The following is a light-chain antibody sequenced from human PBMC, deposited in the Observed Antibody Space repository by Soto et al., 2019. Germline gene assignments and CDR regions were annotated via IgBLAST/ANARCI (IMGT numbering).Light chain of an antibody. J-gene: IGKJ1*01. CDR2: HAS. V-gene: IGKV1-5*01. Sequence: DIQLTQSPSTLPASVGDRVTITCRASQSISNWLAWYHQKPGTAPRLLIYHASTVESGVPSRFSDSGSGTEVTRSICGLQPDDFATYYCQQYMSYSFGQGTKVDIK. CDR1: QSISNW. CDR3: QQYMSYS.